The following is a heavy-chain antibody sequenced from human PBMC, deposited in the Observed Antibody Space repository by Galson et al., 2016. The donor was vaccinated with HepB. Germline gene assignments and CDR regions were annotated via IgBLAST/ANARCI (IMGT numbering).Heavy chain of an antibody. J-gene: IGHJ4*02. CDR2: ISTYGPTR. CDR3: ARGDYTGPLDY. D-gene: IGHD4-11*01. CDR1: GYTFTDYG. Sequence: SVKVSCKASGYTFTDYGVSWVRQAPGQRPEWMGWISTYGPTRNYARKFQDRFTMTTDTSTGTAYMELRSLRSDDTAVYYCARGDYTGPLDYWGQGILVTVSS. V-gene: IGHV1-18*04.